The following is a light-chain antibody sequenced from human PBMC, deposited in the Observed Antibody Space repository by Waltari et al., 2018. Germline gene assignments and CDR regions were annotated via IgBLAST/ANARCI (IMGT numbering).Light chain of an antibody. CDR3: SSFADSSQML. Sequence: QSALTQPPSASGSPGQSVTIPCTGTSSDVGGFDYVSWYQPHPGKGPRPMIYEVSKRPSGVPDRFSGSKSGNTASLTVSGLQVEDEADYYCSSFADSSQMLFGGGTKLTVL. V-gene: IGLV2-8*01. CDR2: EVS. CDR1: SSDVGGFDY. J-gene: IGLJ2*01.